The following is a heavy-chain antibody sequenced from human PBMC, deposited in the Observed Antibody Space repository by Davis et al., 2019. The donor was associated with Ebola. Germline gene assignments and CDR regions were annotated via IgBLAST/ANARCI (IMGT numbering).Heavy chain of an antibody. CDR3: AREPSYYDFWSGLIPYGYGMDV. Sequence: SVKVSCKASGGTFSSYAISWVRQAPGQGLEWMGRIIPILGIANYAQKFQGRVTITADKSTSTAYMELSSLRSEDTAVYYCAREPSYYDFWSGLIPYGYGMDVWGQGTTVTVSS. CDR1: GGTFSSYA. CDR2: IIPILGIA. V-gene: IGHV1-69*04. J-gene: IGHJ6*02. D-gene: IGHD3-3*01.